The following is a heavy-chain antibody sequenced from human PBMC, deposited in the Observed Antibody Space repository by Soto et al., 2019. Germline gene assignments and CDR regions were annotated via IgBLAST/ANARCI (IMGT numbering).Heavy chain of an antibody. CDR2: TYWDDDK. J-gene: IGHJ6*02. CDR1: GFSLSTTGVG. V-gene: IGHV2-5*02. D-gene: IGHD2-21*01. Sequence: QITLKESGPTLVKPTQTLTLTCTFSGFSLSTTGVGVGWIRQPPGKALEWLALTYWDDDKRYNPSLKSRLTITKDTSKNQVVLTMTTMDPADTVTYYCVQSRCGGDCLQSYSSHSYYGLDVWGQGTTVTVSS. CDR3: VQSRCGGDCLQSYSSHSYYGLDV.